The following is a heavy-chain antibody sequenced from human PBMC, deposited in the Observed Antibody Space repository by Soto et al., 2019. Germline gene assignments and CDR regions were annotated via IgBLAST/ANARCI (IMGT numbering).Heavy chain of an antibody. D-gene: IGHD3-9*01. CDR3: ARGSYDILTGYYYYYGMDV. V-gene: IGHV1-18*01. Sequence: QVQLVQSGAEVKKPGASVKVSCKASGYTFTSYGISWVRQAPGQGLEWMGWISAYNGNINYAQKLQGRVTMTTDTSTSTAYMELRSLRFDDTAVYYCARGSYDILTGYYYYYGMDVWGQGTTVTVSS. CDR2: ISAYNGNI. CDR1: GYTFTSYG. J-gene: IGHJ6*02.